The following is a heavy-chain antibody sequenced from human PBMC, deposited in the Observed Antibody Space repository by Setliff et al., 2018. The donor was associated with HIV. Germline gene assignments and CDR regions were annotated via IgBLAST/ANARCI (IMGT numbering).Heavy chain of an antibody. Sequence: GASLRLSCAASGFTFSSYAMSWVRQAPGKGLEWVANIKQDGSETDYVDSVKGRFTISRDTAKNSLYLQMNSLRVEDTAVYYRARDHWVAGLDYWGQGTLVTVSS. CDR2: IKQDGSET. J-gene: IGHJ4*02. D-gene: IGHD6-19*01. CDR3: ARDHWVAGLDY. V-gene: IGHV3-7*01. CDR1: GFTFSSYA.